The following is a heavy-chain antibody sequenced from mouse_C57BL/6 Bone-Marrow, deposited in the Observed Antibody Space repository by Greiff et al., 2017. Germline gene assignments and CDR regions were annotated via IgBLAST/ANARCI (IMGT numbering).Heavy chain of an antibody. Sequence: EVKLMESGGDLVKPGGSLKLSCAASGFTFSSYGMTWVRQTPDKRLEWVATISSGSSYTYYPDSVKGRFTISSDTAKNTLYLKMSSLKSEDTTMYYCARHVIRLNAMDFWGQGASVTVSS. D-gene: IGHD3-2*02. V-gene: IGHV5-6*01. CDR2: ISSGSSYT. J-gene: IGHJ4*01. CDR1: GFTFSSYG. CDR3: ARHVIRLNAMDF.